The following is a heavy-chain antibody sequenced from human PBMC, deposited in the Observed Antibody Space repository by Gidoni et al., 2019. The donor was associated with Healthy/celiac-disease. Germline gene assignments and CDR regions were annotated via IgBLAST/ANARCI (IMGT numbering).Heavy chain of an antibody. CDR1: GYSFTSYW. V-gene: IGHV5-51*01. D-gene: IGHD6-13*01. J-gene: IGHJ6*02. Sequence: EVQLVQSGAEVKKPGESLTISCKGSGYSFTSYWIGWVRQMPGKGLEWMGIIYPGDSDTRYSPSFQGQVTISADKSISTAYLQWSSLKASDTAMYYCARHGTIAANRGAYYYYGMDVWGQGTTVTVSS. CDR2: IYPGDSDT. CDR3: ARHGTIAANRGAYYYYGMDV.